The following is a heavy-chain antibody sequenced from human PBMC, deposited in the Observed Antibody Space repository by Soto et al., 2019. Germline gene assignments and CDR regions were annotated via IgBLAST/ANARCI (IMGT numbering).Heavy chain of an antibody. V-gene: IGHV3-48*03. CDR3: VRYCSTTLCNGVATRTFDY. Sequence: RLSCVASRFTFSPYEMHWVRQAPGKGLEWVSYISSGGSTVYYADSVKGRFTISRDNTRNSLYLQMNSLRDEDTALYYCVRYCSTTLCNGVATRTFDYWGQGTLVTVSS. CDR1: RFTFSPYE. J-gene: IGHJ4*02. CDR2: ISSGGSTV. D-gene: IGHD2-2*01.